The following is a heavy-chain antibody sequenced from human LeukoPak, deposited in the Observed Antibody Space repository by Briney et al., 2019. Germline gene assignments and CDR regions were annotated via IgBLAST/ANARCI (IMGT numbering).Heavy chain of an antibody. CDR2: IYYSGST. CDR1: GGSISSYY. J-gene: IGHJ5*02. CDR3: ARVWHYYDSSGERWFDP. V-gene: IGHV4-59*12. Sequence: LVKPSETLSLTCTVSGGSISSYYWSWIRQPPGKGLEWIGYIYYSGSTNYNPSLKSRVTISVDTSKNQFSLKLSSVTAADTAVYYCARVWHYYDSSGERWFDPWGQGTLVTVSS. D-gene: IGHD3-22*01.